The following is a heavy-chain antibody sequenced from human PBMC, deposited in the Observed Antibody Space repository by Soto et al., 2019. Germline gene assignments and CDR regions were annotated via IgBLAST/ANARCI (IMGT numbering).Heavy chain of an antibody. CDR2: IYPGDSDT. CDR3: AGRGYCSGGSCPSAFDI. Sequence: PGESLKISCKGSGYNFTNCLIGWVRQMPGKGLEWMGIIYPGDSDTTYSPSFQGQVTISADKSISTAYLQWSSLRASDTAMYYCAGRGYCSGGSCPSAFDIWGQGTKVTVSS. J-gene: IGHJ3*02. V-gene: IGHV5-51*01. CDR1: GYNFTNCL. D-gene: IGHD2-15*01.